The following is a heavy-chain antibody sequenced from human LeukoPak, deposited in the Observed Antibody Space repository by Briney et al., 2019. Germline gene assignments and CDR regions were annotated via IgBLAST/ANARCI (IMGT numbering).Heavy chain of an antibody. D-gene: IGHD2-2*01. CDR2: ISYDGSDT. J-gene: IGHJ4*02. Sequence: PGGSLRLSCAASAFTFSSYGMHWVRQAPGKGLEWVAVISYDGSDTYYADSVKGRFTISRDNSKNNLYLQMNSLRAEDTVVYYCERAPCYGSLWYGEYWGKETVVTVSS. CDR1: AFTFSSYG. CDR3: ERAPCYGSLWYGEY. V-gene: IGHV3-30-3*01.